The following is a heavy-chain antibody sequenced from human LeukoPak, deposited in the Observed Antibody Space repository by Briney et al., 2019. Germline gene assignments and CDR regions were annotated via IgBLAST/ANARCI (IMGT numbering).Heavy chain of an antibody. CDR2: IYPGDSDT. CDR1: GYSFTSYW. J-gene: IGHJ3*02. D-gene: IGHD3-10*01. CDR3: ARHNHRLLWLGEFAGDAFDI. Sequence: GESLKISCKGSGYSFTSYWIGWVRQMPGKGLEWMGIIYPGDSDTRYSPSFQGQVTISADKSISTAYLQWSSLKASDTAMYYCARHNHRLLWLGEFAGDAFDIWGQGTMVTVSS. V-gene: IGHV5-51*01.